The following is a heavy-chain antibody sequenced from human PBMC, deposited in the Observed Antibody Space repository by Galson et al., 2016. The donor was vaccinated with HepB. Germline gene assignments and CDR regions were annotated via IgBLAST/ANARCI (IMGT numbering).Heavy chain of an antibody. CDR3: ARDRVITARGPLSSGGFDI. D-gene: IGHD3-16*01. Sequence: ETLSLTCDVYGGSFSFYYWNWIRQPPGKGLEWVAEINHSGATHYNPSLKGRVTISIDTSRNQFSLQLTSVTAADTAVYYCARDRVITARGPLSSGGFDIWGQGTQVTVSS. CDR1: GGSFSFYY. J-gene: IGHJ3*02. CDR2: INHSGAT. V-gene: IGHV4-34*01.